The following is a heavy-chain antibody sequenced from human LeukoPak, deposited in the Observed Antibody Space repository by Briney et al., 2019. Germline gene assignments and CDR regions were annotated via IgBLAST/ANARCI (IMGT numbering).Heavy chain of an antibody. Sequence: PSQTLSLTCTVSGGSISSGSYYWGWIRQPPGKGLEWIGSIYYSGSTYYNPSLKSRVSISVDTSKNQFSLNLTSVTAADTAVYYCARPNSSGYPYYFDYWGQGTLVTVSS. V-gene: IGHV4-39*01. CDR1: GGSISSGSYY. CDR2: IYYSGST. CDR3: ARPNSSGYPYYFDY. D-gene: IGHD3-22*01. J-gene: IGHJ4*02.